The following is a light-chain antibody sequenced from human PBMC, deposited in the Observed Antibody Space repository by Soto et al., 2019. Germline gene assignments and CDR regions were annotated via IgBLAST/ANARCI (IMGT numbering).Light chain of an antibody. CDR2: DVT. CDR1: SSDVGAYNY. V-gene: IGLV2-11*01. J-gene: IGLJ2*01. CDR3: CSRAVTSTLV. Sequence: QSALTQPRSVSGSPGQSVTISCTGTSSDVGAYNYVSWYQQHPGKAPKLMIYDVTKWPSGVPDRFSGSKSGNTASLTISGLQAEDEADYHCCSRAVTSTLVFGGGTKLTVL.